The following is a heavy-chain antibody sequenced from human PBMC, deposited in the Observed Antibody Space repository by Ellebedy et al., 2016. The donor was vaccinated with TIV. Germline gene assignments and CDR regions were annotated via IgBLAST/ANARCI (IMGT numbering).Heavy chain of an antibody. Sequence: PGGSLRLSCAASEFTFSSYWIHWVGQTPGKGLVWVSRISPDGRGTSYADSVKGRFTISRDNAKNTMYLQMNSLRAEDTAVYYCATGPYSYGWGYWGQGTLVTVSS. D-gene: IGHD5-18*01. CDR1: EFTFSSYW. J-gene: IGHJ4*02. CDR2: ISPDGRGT. V-gene: IGHV3-74*01. CDR3: ATGPYSYGWGY.